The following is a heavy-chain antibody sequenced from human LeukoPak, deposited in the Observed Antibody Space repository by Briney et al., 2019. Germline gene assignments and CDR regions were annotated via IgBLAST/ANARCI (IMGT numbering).Heavy chain of an antibody. J-gene: IGHJ3*02. D-gene: IGHD2-21*02. CDR1: GFTFSSYG. V-gene: IGHV3-33*01. CDR3: ARDLTAIGAFDI. CDR2: IWYDGSNK. Sequence: GGSLRLSCAASGFTFSSYGMHWVRQAPGKGLEWVAVIWYDGSNKYYADSVKGRFTISRDNSKNTLYLQMNSLRAEDTAVYYCARDLTAIGAFDIWGQGTMVTVSS.